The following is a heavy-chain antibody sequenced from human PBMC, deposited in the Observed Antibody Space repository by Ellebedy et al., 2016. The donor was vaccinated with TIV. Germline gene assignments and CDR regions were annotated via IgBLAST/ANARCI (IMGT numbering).Heavy chain of an antibody. Sequence: SVKVSXXASGYTFTSYGISWVRQAPGQGLEWMGGIIPIFGTANYAQKFQGRVTITADESTSTAYMELSSLRSEDTAVYYCARGLGTVNWFNPWGQGTRVTVSS. CDR2: IIPIFGTA. J-gene: IGHJ5*02. D-gene: IGHD3-16*01. CDR1: GYTFTSYG. V-gene: IGHV1-69*13. CDR3: ARGLGTVNWFNP.